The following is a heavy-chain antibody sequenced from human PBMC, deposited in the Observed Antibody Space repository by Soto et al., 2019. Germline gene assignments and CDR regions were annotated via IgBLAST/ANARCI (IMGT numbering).Heavy chain of an antibody. V-gene: IGHV1-69*06. CDR2: IIPIFGTA. CDR3: ARPSPSSAFWSGYRSLYGRDV. CDR1: GCTFSSYA. D-gene: IGHD3-3*01. Sequence: ASVKASCKASGCTFSSYAISWVRQSPEQGLEWMGVIIPIFGTANYAQKSQGRLTITADKSTSTAYMELSSLRSEDTAVYYRARPSPSSAFWSGYRSLYGRDVWGQGTTVTVYS. J-gene: IGHJ6*02.